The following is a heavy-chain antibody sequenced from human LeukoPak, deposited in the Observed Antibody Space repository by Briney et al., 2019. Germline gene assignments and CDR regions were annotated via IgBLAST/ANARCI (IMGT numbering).Heavy chain of an antibody. J-gene: IGHJ4*02. D-gene: IGHD6-13*01. V-gene: IGHV3-30*03. CDR3: ARDSGIAGYYFDY. CDR2: ISYDGSNK. CDR1: GFTFSSYA. Sequence: GGSLRLSCAASGFTFSSYAMSWVRQAPGKGLEWVAVISYDGSNKYYADSVKGRFTISRDNSKNTLYLQMNSLRAEDTAVYYCARDSGIAGYYFDYWGQGSLVTVSS.